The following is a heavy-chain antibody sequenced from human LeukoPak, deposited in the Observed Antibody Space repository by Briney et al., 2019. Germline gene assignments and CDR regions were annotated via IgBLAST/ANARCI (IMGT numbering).Heavy chain of an antibody. V-gene: IGHV4-39*01. CDR2: IHYSGST. CDR3: VRLASGLIDY. D-gene: IGHD6-19*01. CDR1: GGCIDNIHYY. Sequence: SETLSLTCTVSGGCIDNIHYYWGWIRQPPGEGLEWIASIHYSGSTHYNPSLKSRVTISVDTSKNQFSLKLSSVTAADTAVYYCVRLASGLIDYWGQGTLVTVSS. J-gene: IGHJ4*02.